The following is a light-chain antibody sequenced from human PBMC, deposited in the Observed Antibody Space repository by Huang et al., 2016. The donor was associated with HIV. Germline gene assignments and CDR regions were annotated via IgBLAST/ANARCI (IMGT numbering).Light chain of an antibody. CDR2: LGS. CDR3: MQALQTPRT. J-gene: IGKJ1*01. CDR1: QRLLHSNGYNY. V-gene: IGKV2-28*01. Sequence: DIVMTQSPLSLSVSPGEPASISCRSSQRLLHSNGYNYLDWYLQKPGRSPQLMIYLGSNRASGVPDRFNGSGSGTDFTLKINRVEAAEVGVYYCMQALQTPRTFGQGTKVEI.